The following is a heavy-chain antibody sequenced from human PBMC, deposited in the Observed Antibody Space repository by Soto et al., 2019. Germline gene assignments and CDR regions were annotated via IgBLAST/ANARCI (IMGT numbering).Heavy chain of an antibody. CDR2: IVVGSGNT. Sequence: SVKVSCKASGFTFTSSAMQWARHARGQRLEWIGWIVVGSGNTNYAQKFQERVTITRDMSTSTAYMELSSLRSEDTAVYYCAADVWWDSGYDFPAFDIWGQGTMVTVSS. V-gene: IGHV1-58*02. J-gene: IGHJ3*02. CDR3: AADVWWDSGYDFPAFDI. CDR1: GFTFTSSA. D-gene: IGHD5-12*01.